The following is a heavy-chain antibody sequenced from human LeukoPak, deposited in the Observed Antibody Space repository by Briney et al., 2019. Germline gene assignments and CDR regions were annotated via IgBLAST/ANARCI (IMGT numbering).Heavy chain of an antibody. CDR1: GYTLSDHY. CDR3: ARSRRLGAFRDAFDI. CDR2: INPNSGGT. J-gene: IGHJ3*02. D-gene: IGHD1-26*01. V-gene: IGHV1-2*02. Sequence: ASVKVSCKASGYTLSDHYMSWVRQAPGQGLEWMGWINPNSGGTNYAQKFQGRVTMTRDASISSVYMELSSLRSDDTAVYYCARSRRLGAFRDAFDIWGQGTMVTVSS.